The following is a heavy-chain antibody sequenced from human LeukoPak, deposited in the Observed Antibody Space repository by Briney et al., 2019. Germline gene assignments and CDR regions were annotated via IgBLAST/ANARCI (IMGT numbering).Heavy chain of an antibody. CDR1: GFTFSTYW. CDR2: LKHDESEQ. J-gene: IGHJ4*02. Sequence: GGSLRLSCAASGFTFSTYWMSWVRQAPGKGLERVASLKHDESEQYYVDSVKGRFSISRDYAKNSLYLQMNSLRAEDTAVYYCRLSVTSIQYWGQGTLVTVSS. CDR3: RLSVTSIQY. V-gene: IGHV3-7*01. D-gene: IGHD4-17*01.